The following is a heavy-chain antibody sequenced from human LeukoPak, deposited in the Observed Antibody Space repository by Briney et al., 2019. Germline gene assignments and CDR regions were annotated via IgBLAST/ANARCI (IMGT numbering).Heavy chain of an antibody. CDR1: GYTFTGYY. J-gene: IGHJ4*02. CDR3: ARGPHRNILTGYELY. CDR2: INPNSGGT. Sequence: GASVKVSCKASGYTFTGYYMHWVRQAPGQGLEWMGWINPNSGGTNYAQKFQGRVTMTRDTSISTAYMELSRLRSDDTAVYYCARGPHRNILTGYELYWGQGTPVTVSS. D-gene: IGHD3-9*01. V-gene: IGHV1-2*02.